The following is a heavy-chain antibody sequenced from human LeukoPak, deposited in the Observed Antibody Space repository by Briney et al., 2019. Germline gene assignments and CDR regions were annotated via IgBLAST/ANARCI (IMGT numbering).Heavy chain of an antibody. J-gene: IGHJ4*02. D-gene: IGHD3-10*01. Sequence: LEWVAVISYDGSNKYYADSVKGRFTISRDNSKNTLYLQMNSLRAEDTAVYYCARASSPGWGQGTLVTVSS. CDR2: ISYDGSNK. CDR3: ARASSPG. V-gene: IGHV3-30-3*01.